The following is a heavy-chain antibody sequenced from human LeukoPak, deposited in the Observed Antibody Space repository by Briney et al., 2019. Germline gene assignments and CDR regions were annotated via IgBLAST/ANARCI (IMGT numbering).Heavy chain of an antibody. J-gene: IGHJ4*02. Sequence: GGSLRLSCAASGFIVSNNYMSWVRQAPGKGLEWVSVIYSGDNTYYVESVKGRFTISRDNSKNTPYLQVNSLRAEDTAVYYCAKGNGYSYGRYYFDYWGQGTLVTVSS. V-gene: IGHV3-53*01. D-gene: IGHD5-18*01. CDR3: AKGNGYSYGRYYFDY. CDR1: GFIVSNNY. CDR2: IYSGDNT.